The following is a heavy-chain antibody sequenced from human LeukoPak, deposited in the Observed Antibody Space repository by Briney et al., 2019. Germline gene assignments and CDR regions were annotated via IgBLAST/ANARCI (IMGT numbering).Heavy chain of an antibody. CDR2: IYYSGST. D-gene: IGHD2-8*01. Sequence: SETLSLTCTVSGGSISNSSYYWGWIRQPPGKGLEWFGSIYYSGSTYHNPSLKSRATISVETSKNQFSLKLSSVTAPDTAVYYCARGTLGYCTNGVCYPFDYWGQGTLVTVSS. CDR1: GGSISNSSYY. V-gene: IGHV4-39*07. CDR3: ARGTLGYCTNGVCYPFDY. J-gene: IGHJ4*02.